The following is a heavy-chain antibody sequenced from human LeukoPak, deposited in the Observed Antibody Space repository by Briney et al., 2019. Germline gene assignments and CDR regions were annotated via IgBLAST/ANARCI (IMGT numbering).Heavy chain of an antibody. Sequence: ASVKVSCKASGYTFTTYYMHWVRQAPGQGLEWMGIINPSGGSTTYAQKFQGRVTMTRDMSTSTVYMELSSLRSEDTAVYYCARGFQSPRSGWLYWGQGTLVTVSS. CDR2: INPSGGST. V-gene: IGHV1-46*01. CDR3: ARGFQSPRSGWLY. J-gene: IGHJ4*02. CDR1: GYTFTTYY. D-gene: IGHD6-19*01.